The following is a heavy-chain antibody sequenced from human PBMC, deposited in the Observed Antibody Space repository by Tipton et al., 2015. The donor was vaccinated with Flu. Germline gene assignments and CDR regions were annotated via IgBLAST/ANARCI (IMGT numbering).Heavy chain of an antibody. V-gene: IGHV3-33*06. CDR2: IWYDGSNK. D-gene: IGHD2/OR15-2a*01. Sequence: QVQLVQSGGGLIQPGESLRLSCAASGFTVNSNYMTWVRQAPGKGLEWVAVIWYDGSNKYYADSVKGRFTISRDNSKNTVYLQMNSLRAEDTAVYYCAKDKNEFYAFENWAQGTLVTVSS. J-gene: IGHJ4*02. CDR1: GFTVNSNY. CDR3: AKDKNEFYAFEN.